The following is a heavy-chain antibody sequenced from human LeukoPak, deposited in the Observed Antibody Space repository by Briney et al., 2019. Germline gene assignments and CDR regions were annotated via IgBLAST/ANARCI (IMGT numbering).Heavy chain of an antibody. CDR3: ARQDVATSHDAFDI. CDR1: GGSISSYY. CDR2: IYYSGST. D-gene: IGHD5-12*01. Sequence: SETLSLTCTVSGGSISSYYWTWVRQPPGKGLEWIGYIYYSGSTNYNPSLKSRVTISVYTSKNQFSLKLSSVTAADTAVYYCARQDVATSHDAFDIWGQGTMVTVSS. J-gene: IGHJ3*02. V-gene: IGHV4-59*08.